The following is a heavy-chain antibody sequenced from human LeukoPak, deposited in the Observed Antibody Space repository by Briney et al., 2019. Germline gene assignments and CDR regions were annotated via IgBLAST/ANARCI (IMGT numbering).Heavy chain of an antibody. D-gene: IGHD6-6*01. V-gene: IGHV4-39*02. CDR3: VREVGGAARHVDS. CDR2: IYYTGRT. CDR1: GGSISSSNYY. Sequence: SETLSLTCTVSGGSISSSNYYWGWIRQPPGKGLEWIGSIYYTGRTHYNSSLKSRVTISVDTSKNQFSLKLSSVTAADTAVYYCVREVGGAARHVDSWGQGTLVTVSS. J-gene: IGHJ4*02.